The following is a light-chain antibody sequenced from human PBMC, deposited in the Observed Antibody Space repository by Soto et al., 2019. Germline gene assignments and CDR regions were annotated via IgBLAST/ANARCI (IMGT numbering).Light chain of an antibody. V-gene: IGKV3-11*01. CDR3: QQRSNWPWT. Sequence: EIVLTQSPGTLSLSPGERATLSCRASQSLSSYLAWYQQKPGQAPRLLIYEASSRATGIPARFSGGGSGTVFTLTISRLEPEDFAVYYCQQRSNWPWTFGQGTKVDIK. J-gene: IGKJ1*01. CDR2: EAS. CDR1: QSLSSY.